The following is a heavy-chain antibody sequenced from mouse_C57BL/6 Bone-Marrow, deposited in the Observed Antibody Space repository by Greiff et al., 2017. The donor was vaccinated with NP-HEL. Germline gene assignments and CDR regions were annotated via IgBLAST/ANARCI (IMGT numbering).Heavy chain of an antibody. CDR3: AREGSNYVFDY. CDR1: GFTFSSYA. Sequence: EVKVEESGGGLVKPGGSLKLSCAASGFTFSSYAMSWVRQTPEKRLEWVATISDGGSYTYYPDNVKGRFTISRDNAKNNLYLQMSHLKSEDTAMYYCAREGSNYVFDYWGQGTTLTVSS. D-gene: IGHD2-5*01. CDR2: ISDGGSYT. J-gene: IGHJ2*01. V-gene: IGHV5-4*01.